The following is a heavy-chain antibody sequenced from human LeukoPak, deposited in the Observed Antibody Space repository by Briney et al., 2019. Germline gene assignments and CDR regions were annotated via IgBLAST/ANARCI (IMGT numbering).Heavy chain of an antibody. J-gene: IGHJ4*02. CDR3: ARDAAY. Sequence: QPGGSLRLSCAVSGFTFRSYWMSWVRQAPGKGLEWVANIKQDGSEKYYVDSVKGRFTISRDNARNSLYLQMNSLRAEDTAVYYCARDAAYWGQGTLVTVSS. CDR2: IKQDGSEK. CDR1: GFTFRSYW. V-gene: IGHV3-7*04.